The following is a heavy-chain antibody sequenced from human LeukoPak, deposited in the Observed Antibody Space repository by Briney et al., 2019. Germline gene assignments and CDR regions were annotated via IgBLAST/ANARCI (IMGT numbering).Heavy chain of an antibody. J-gene: IGHJ4*02. V-gene: IGHV3-74*01. D-gene: IGHD2-21*01. Sequence: GGSLRLSCAASGFTFSSYGMHWVRQAPGEGLEWVSRINPDGSRTSNADSVKGRFTISRDNAKSTLYLQMNSLRVDDTAVYYCARDFLFRGYWGQGTLVTVSS. CDR3: ARDFLFRGY. CDR1: GFTFSSYG. CDR2: INPDGSRT.